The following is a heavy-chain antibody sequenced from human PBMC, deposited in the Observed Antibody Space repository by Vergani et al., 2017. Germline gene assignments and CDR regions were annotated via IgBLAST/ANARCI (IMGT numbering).Heavy chain of an antibody. CDR1: GFTFSSYS. J-gene: IGHJ4*02. CDR2: ISSSSSYI. Sequence: EVQLVESGGGLVKPGGSLRLSCAASGFTFSSYSMNWVRQAPGKGLEWVSSISSSSSYIYYADSVKGRFTISRDNAKNSLYLQMNSLRAEDTAVYYCARSFPDNYDSSGYYNDFDYWGQGTLVTVSS. D-gene: IGHD3-22*01. CDR3: ARSFPDNYDSSGYYNDFDY. V-gene: IGHV3-21*01.